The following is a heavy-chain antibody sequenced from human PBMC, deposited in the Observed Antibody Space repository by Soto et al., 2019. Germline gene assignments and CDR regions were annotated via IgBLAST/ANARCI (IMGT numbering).Heavy chain of an antibody. J-gene: IGHJ4*02. V-gene: IGHV1-46*01. Sequence: ASVKVSCKASGYTFTSYYMHWVRQAPGQGLEWMGIINPSGGSTSYAQQFQGRVTMTRDTSTSTVYMELSSLRSEDTAVYYCARYVGIAAAAGYFDYLGLRTLVAVSS. CDR3: ARYVGIAAAAGYFDY. CDR2: INPSGGST. D-gene: IGHD6-13*01. CDR1: GYTFTSYY.